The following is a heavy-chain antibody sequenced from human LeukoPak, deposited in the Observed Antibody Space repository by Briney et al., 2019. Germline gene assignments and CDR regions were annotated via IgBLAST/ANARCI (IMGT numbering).Heavy chain of an antibody. CDR1: GFTFSSYE. CDR3: AKAKNPAGDPFDY. J-gene: IGHJ4*02. CDR2: ISSSGSTI. Sequence: PGGSLRLSCAASGFTFSSYEMNWVRQAPGKGLEWVSYISSSGSTIYYADSVKGRFTISRDNSKNTLYLQMNSLRVEDTAVYYCAKAKNPAGDPFDYWGQGTLVTVSS. V-gene: IGHV3-48*03. D-gene: IGHD7-27*01.